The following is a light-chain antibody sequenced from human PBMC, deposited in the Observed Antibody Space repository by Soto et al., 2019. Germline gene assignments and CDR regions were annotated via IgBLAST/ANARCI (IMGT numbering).Light chain of an antibody. CDR2: GAS. Sequence: EIVMTQSPATLSVSPGERATLSCRASQSVSSNLAWYQQKPGQAPRLLIYGASTRATGIPARFSGSGSGTEFTLTISSLQSEDFAVYDCQQYNNWPRTFGQGNKVEI. V-gene: IGKV3-15*01. J-gene: IGKJ1*01. CDR1: QSVSSN. CDR3: QQYNNWPRT.